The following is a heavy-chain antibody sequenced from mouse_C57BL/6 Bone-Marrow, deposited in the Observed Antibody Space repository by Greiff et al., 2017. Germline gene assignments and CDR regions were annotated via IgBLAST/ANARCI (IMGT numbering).Heavy chain of an antibody. V-gene: IGHV14-4*01. CDR2: IDPENGDT. CDR3: STGNYYGTGGYFDV. CDR1: GFNIKDDY. Sequence: VQLQQSGAELVRPGASVKLSCTASGFNIKDDYMHWVKQRPEQGLAWIGWIDPENGDTEYASKFQGKATITADTSSNTAYLQLSSLTSEDTAVYYCSTGNYYGTGGYFDVWGTGTTVTVSS. J-gene: IGHJ1*03. D-gene: IGHD1-1*01.